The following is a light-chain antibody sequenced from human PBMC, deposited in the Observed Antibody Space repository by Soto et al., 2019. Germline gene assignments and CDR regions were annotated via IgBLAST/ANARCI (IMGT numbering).Light chain of an antibody. CDR3: RQYGRSLGFA. CDR2: GAS. J-gene: IGKJ4*01. V-gene: IGKV3-20*01. CDR1: KSVSGNF. Sequence: EIVLTQSPGPLSLSPGARATLSCRASKSVSGNFLACYQEKPGQAPRLLIYGASSSATGIPDRFSGSGSGTDFTLTISRLEPEDFAVYYCRQYGRSLGFAFGGGTKVEIK.